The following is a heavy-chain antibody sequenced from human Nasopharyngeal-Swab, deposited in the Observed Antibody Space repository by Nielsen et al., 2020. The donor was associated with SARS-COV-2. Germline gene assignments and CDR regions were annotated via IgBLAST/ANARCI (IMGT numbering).Heavy chain of an antibody. V-gene: IGHV4-59*12. CDR3: ARVSSYGYFDY. Sequence: WIRQPPGKGLEWIGYIYYSGSTNYNPSLKSRVTISVDTSKNQFSLKLSSVTAADTAVYYCARVSSYGYFDYWGQGTPVTVSS. J-gene: IGHJ4*02. D-gene: IGHD5-18*01. CDR2: IYYSGST.